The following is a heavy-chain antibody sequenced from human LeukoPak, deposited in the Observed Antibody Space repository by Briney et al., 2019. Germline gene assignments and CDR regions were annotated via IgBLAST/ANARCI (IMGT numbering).Heavy chain of an antibody. CDR3: AYGSGREGYMDV. J-gene: IGHJ6*03. D-gene: IGHD3-10*01. V-gene: IGHV3-74*01. CDR2: ISSDGSST. CDR1: GFTFGDYT. Sequence: PGGSLRLSCTASGFTFGDYTMTWVRQGPGKGLVWVSFISSDGSSTNYADSVKGRFTISRDNAKNTLYLQMNSLRAEDTAVYYCAYGSGREGYMDVWGKGTTVTVSS.